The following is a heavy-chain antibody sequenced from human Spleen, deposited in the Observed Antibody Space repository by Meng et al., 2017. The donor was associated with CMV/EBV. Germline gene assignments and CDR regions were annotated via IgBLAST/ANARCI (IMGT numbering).Heavy chain of an antibody. CDR3: ARADCSGGSCYVDS. J-gene: IGHJ4*02. CDR2: SSHSGST. D-gene: IGHD2-15*01. V-gene: IGHV4-34*01. CDR1: GGSFSGYY. Sequence: VYGGSFSGYYWSWIRQPPGKGLEFSGESSHSGSTNYNPSLKSRVTISLDTPKNQFSLKVSSVTAADSAVYYCARADCSGGSCYVDSWGQGTLVTVSS.